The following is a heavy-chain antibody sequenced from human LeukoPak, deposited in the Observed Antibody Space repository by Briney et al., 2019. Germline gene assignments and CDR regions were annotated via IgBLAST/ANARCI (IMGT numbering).Heavy chain of an antibody. V-gene: IGHV1-69*04. CDR1: GGTFSSYA. CDR2: IIPILGIA. J-gene: IGHJ4*02. D-gene: IGHD1-7*01. CDR3: ARDLGGTTANFDY. Sequence: ASVKVSCKASGGTFSSYAISWVRQAPGQGLEWMGRIIPILGIANYAQKFQGRVTITADKSTSTAYMELSSLRSEDTAVYYCARDLGGTTANFDYWGQGTLVTVSS.